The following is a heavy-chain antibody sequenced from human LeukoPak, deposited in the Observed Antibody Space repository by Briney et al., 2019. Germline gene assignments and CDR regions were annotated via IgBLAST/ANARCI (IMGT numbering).Heavy chain of an antibody. CDR1: GFTISSYW. D-gene: IGHD3-10*01. CDR2: ISGSGSYT. V-gene: IGHV3-23*01. J-gene: IGHJ5*02. Sequence: PGGSLRLSCAASGFTISSYWMSWVRQAPGKGLEWVSAISGSGSYTYYADSVKGRFTISRDNSKNTLYLQMNSLRAEDTAVYYCAKDGLHYYGSGSFFDPWGQGTLVTVSS. CDR3: AKDGLHYYGSGSFFDP.